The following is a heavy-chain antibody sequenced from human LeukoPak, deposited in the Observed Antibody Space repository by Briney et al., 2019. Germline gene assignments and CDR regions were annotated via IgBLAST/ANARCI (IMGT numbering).Heavy chain of an antibody. CDR3: AAGVVVTASRGDWFDP. V-gene: IGHV4-34*01. D-gene: IGHD2-21*02. Sequence: SETLSVTCAVYGGSFSGYYWSWIRQPPGKGLEWIGEINHSGSTNYNPSLKSRVTISVDTSKNQFSLKLSSVTAADTAVYYCAAGVVVTASRGDWFDPWGQGTLVTVSS. CDR1: GGSFSGYY. CDR2: INHSGST. J-gene: IGHJ5*02.